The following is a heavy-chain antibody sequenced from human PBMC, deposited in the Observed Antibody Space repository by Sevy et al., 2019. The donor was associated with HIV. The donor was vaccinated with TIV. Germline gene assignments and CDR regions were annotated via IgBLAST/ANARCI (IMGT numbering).Heavy chain of an antibody. D-gene: IGHD6-19*01. CDR2: ISGSGGST. J-gene: IGHJ4*02. Sequence: GGSLRLSCAASGFTFSSYAMSWVRQAPGKGLEWDSAISGSGGSTYYADSVKGRFTISRDNSKNTLYLQMNSLRAEDTAVYYCAKHIWYSSGWYGPFDYWGQGTLVTVSS. CDR3: AKHIWYSSGWYGPFDY. V-gene: IGHV3-23*01. CDR1: GFTFSSYA.